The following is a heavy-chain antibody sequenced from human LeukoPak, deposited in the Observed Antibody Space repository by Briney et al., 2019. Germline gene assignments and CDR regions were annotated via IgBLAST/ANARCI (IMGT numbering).Heavy chain of an antibody. V-gene: IGHV3-23*01. CDR3: AKEPNPNNYYDSSGYYHPDY. D-gene: IGHD3-22*01. CDR2: ISGSGGST. CDR1: GFTFSSYA. Sequence: GGSLRLSCAASGFTFSSYAMSWVRQAPGKGLEWVSAISGSGGSTYYADSVKGRFTISRDNSKNTLYLQMNSLRAEATAVYYCAKEPNPNNYYDSSGYYHPDYWGQGTLVTVSS. J-gene: IGHJ4*02.